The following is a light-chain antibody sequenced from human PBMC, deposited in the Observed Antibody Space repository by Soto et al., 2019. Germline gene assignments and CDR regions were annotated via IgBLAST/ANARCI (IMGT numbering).Light chain of an antibody. Sequence: EIVLTQSPGTLSLSPGERATLSCRASQSVSSNLAWYQQKPGQAPRLLIYDASNRATGIPARFSGSGSGTDFTLTISSLEPEDFAVYYCPQRSNWPPITFGQGTLLEVK. CDR1: QSVSSN. CDR2: DAS. CDR3: PQRSNWPPIT. J-gene: IGKJ5*01. V-gene: IGKV3-11*01.